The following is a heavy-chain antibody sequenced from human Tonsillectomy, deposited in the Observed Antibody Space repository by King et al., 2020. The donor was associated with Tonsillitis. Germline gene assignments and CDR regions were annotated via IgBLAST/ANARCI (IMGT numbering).Heavy chain of an antibody. CDR2: ISRSSAYT. J-gene: IGHJ4*02. V-gene: IGHV3-11*06. Sequence: VQLVESGGGLVKPGGSLRLSCAASGFTFSDYYMNWIRQAPGKGLEWVSYISRSSAYTSYADALKGRFTVSRDNLKNYLSLQMNTLRAEDTAVSYFARGGSIRYELHEYWGQGTLATVSS. CDR3: ARGGSIRYELHEY. CDR1: GFTFSDYY. D-gene: IGHD1-1*01.